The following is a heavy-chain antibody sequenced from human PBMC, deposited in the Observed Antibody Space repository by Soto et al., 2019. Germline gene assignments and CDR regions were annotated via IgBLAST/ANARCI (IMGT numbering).Heavy chain of an antibody. CDR2: IWYDGSNK. V-gene: IGHV3-33*01. J-gene: IGHJ4*02. CDR3: ASSIC. CDR1: GFIFSSYG. Sequence: QVQLVESGGGVVQPGRSLRLSCAASGFIFSSYGMHWGRQAPGKGLEWVAVIWYDGSNKNYADSVKGRFTITRDNSKNTLYLQMNGLRAEDTAVYYCASSICWGQGTLVTVSS.